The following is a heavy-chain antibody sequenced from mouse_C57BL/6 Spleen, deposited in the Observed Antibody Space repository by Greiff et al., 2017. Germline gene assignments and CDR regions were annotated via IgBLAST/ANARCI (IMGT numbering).Heavy chain of an antibody. Sequence: QVQLKQPGAELVKPGASVKLSCKASGYTFTSYWMHWVKQRPGQGLEWIGMIHPNSGSTNYNEKFKSKATLTVDKSSSTAYRQLSSLTSEDSAVYYCARNDGYYRFDYWGQGTTLTVSS. CDR3: ARNDGYYRFDY. CDR1: GYTFTSYW. CDR2: IHPNSGST. D-gene: IGHD2-3*01. J-gene: IGHJ2*01. V-gene: IGHV1-64*01.